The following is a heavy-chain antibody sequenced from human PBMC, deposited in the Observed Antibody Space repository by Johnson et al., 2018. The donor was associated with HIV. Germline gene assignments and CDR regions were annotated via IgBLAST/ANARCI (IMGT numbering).Heavy chain of an antibody. Sequence: QMQLVESGGGVVKPGRSLRLSCAASGFTFSSYAMHWVRQAPGEGLEWVAFIRCSGSTKYYADSVKGRFTISRDNSKNTLYLQMNSLRAEDTAVYYCAKTFEYSSSSMAVVIWGQGKMVTVSS. CDR2: IRCSGSTK. V-gene: IGHV3-30*02. D-gene: IGHD6-6*01. CDR3: AKTFEYSSSSMAVVI. J-gene: IGHJ3*02. CDR1: GFTFSSYA.